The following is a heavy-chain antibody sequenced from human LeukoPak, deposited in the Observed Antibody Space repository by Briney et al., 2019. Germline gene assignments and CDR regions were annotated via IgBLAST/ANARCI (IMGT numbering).Heavy chain of an antibody. D-gene: IGHD3-22*01. V-gene: IGHV4-34*01. CDR3: ARGKYYYDSSGYSNFDY. CDR2: INHSGST. J-gene: IGHJ4*02. CDR1: GGSFGGYY. Sequence: SETLSLTCAVYGGSFGGYYWSWIRQPPGKGLEWIGEINHSGSTNYNPSLKSRVTISVDTSKNQFSLKLSSVTAADTAVYYCARGKYYYDSSGYSNFDYWGQGTLVTVSS.